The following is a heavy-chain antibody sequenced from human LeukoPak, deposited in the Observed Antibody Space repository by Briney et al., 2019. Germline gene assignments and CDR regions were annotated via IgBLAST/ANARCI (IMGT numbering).Heavy chain of an antibody. Sequence: SETLSLTCTVSGGHISTYYWTWIRQPPAKELEWVGYIYSSGTTNYNPSLNSRVTISLDTSKNQFSLNLRSVTAADTAVYCATGSPGRQRHFFDYWGQGTLVTVSS. CDR2: IYSSGTT. CDR1: GGHISTYY. J-gene: IGHJ4*02. D-gene: IGHD6-25*01. CDR3: ATGSPGRQRHFFDY. V-gene: IGHV4-59*08.